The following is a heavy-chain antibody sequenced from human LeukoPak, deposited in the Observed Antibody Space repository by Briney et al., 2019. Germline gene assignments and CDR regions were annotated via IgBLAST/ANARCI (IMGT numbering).Heavy chain of an antibody. Sequence: GGSLRLSCAAFGFTFKIYTINWVRQAPGKGLEWVSSISFSGDNGGDNTYYADSVRGRFSISRDNSQNTVFLQMSSLRVDDTAAYYCVGTFTIFGVVSTIAWGQGTLATVSS. J-gene: IGHJ4*02. CDR1: GFTFKIYT. CDR2: ISFSGDNGGDNT. CDR3: VGTFTIFGVVSTIA. V-gene: IGHV3-23*01. D-gene: IGHD3-3*01.